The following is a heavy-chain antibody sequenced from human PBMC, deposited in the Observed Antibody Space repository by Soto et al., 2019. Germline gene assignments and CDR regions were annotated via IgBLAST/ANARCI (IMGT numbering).Heavy chain of an antibody. CDR1: GFTFSSYA. Sequence: GGSLRLSCAASGFTFSSYAMSWVHQAPGKGLEWVSAISGSGGSTYYADSVKGRFTISRDNSKNTLYLQMNSLRAEDTAVYYCAKTPLRFLEGPRSLAFDIWGQGTMVTVSS. J-gene: IGHJ3*02. CDR2: ISGSGGST. CDR3: AKTPLRFLEGPRSLAFDI. D-gene: IGHD3-3*01. V-gene: IGHV3-23*01.